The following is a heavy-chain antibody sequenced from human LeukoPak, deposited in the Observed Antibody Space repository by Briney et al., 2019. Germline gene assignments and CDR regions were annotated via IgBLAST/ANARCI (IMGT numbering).Heavy chain of an antibody. D-gene: IGHD4-23*01. CDR1: GLTFSSYW. Sequence: GGSLRLSCAASGLTFSSYWMSWVRQAPGKGLEWVANIKKDGSEKYYVDSVKGRFTISRDNAKTSLYLQMNSLRAEDTAVYYCAREGDYGGNDYWGQGTLVTVSS. J-gene: IGHJ4*02. CDR3: AREGDYGGNDY. V-gene: IGHV3-7*01. CDR2: IKKDGSEK.